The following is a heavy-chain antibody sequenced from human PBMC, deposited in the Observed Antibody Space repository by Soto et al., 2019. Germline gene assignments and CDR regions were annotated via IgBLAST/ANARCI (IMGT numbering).Heavy chain of an antibody. CDR3: ARGRVVVPAAVMFNCLDP. J-gene: IGHJ5*02. V-gene: IGHV4-4*02. CDR1: GGSFTSNNW. Sequence: PSETLSLTCAVSGGSFTSNNWWTWVRQPPGQGLEWIGEIYRTGSTNYNPSLKSRVTISLDRSRTQFSLKMSSVTAADTAVYYCARGRVVVPAAVMFNCLDPWGQGALVTVSS. D-gene: IGHD2-2*01. CDR2: IYRTGST.